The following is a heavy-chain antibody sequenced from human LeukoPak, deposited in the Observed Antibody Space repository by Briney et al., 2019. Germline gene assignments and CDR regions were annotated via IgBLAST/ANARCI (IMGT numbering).Heavy chain of an antibody. J-gene: IGHJ4*02. D-gene: IGHD6-13*01. Sequence: GGSLRLSGAASGFTFSSYAMDWVRQAPGKGLEWVSGISGSGGSTYYADSVKGRFTISRDNSKNTLYLQMNSLRAEDTAVFFCARAGSSSYYYFDCWGQGTLVTVSS. CDR1: GFTFSSYA. CDR2: ISGSGGST. CDR3: ARAGSSSYYYFDC. V-gene: IGHV3-23*01.